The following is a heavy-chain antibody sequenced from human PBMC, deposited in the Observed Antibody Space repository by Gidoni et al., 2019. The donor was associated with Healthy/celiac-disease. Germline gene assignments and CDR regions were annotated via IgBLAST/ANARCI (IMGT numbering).Heavy chain of an antibody. V-gene: IGHV1-18*01. CDR2: ISAYNVNT. CDR1: GYTFTSYG. D-gene: IGHD4-17*01. Sequence: QVQLVQSGAEVKKPGASVKVSCKASGYTFTSYGISWVRQAPGQGREWMGWISAYNVNTNYAQKLQGRFTMTTDTSTSTAYMELRSLRSDDTAVYYCARDRRTVTTVQVYYYYYGMDVWGQGTTVTVSS. J-gene: IGHJ6*02. CDR3: ARDRRTVTTVQVYYYYYGMDV.